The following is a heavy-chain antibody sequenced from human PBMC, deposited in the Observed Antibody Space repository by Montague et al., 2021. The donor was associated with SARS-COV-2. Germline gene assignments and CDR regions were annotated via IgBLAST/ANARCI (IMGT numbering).Heavy chain of an antibody. Sequence: TLSLTCTVSGGSISSGGYYWSWIRQHPGKGLEWIGYIYYSGSTYYNPSLKSRVTISVDTSKNQFSLKMSSVTAADKAVYYCARVKTPRYYDILTGYSKYSGMDIGGQGTTVTVSS. CDR3: ARVKTPRYYDILTGYSKYSGMDI. D-gene: IGHD3-9*01. CDR2: IYYSGST. J-gene: IGHJ6*02. V-gene: IGHV4-31*03. CDR1: GGSISSGGYY.